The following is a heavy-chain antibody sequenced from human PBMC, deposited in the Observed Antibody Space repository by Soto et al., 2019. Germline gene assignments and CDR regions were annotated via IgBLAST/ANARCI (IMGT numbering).Heavy chain of an antibody. CDR2: IYYSGST. CDR1: GGSISSGGYY. J-gene: IGHJ5*02. V-gene: IGHV4-31*03. D-gene: IGHD3-22*01. CDR3: ASSHYYDSSGYHNWFDP. Sequence: PSETLSLTCTVSGGSISSGGYYWSWIRQHPGKGLEWIGYIYYSGSTYYNPSLKSRVTISVDRSKNQFSLKLSSVTAADTAVYYCASSHYYDSSGYHNWFDPWGQGTLVTVSS.